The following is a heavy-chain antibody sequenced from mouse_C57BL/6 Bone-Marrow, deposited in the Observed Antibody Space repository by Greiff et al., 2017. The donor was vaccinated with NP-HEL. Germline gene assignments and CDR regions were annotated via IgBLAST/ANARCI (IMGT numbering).Heavy chain of an antibody. CDR3: ARSLGPWFAY. J-gene: IGHJ3*01. V-gene: IGHV1-18*01. D-gene: IGHD3-1*01. Sequence: EVKLQESGPELVKPGASVKIPCKASGYTFTDYNMDWVKQSHGKSLEWIGDINPNNGGTIYNQKFKGKATLTVDKSSSTAYMELRSLTSEDTAVYYCARSLGPWFAYWGQGTLVTVSA. CDR1: GYTFTDYN. CDR2: INPNNGGT.